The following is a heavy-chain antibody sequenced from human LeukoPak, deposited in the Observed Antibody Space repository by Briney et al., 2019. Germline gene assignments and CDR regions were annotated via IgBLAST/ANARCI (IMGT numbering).Heavy chain of an antibody. CDR1: GGSISSSSYY. J-gene: IGHJ4*02. CDR3: ASPVLRYFDWWPYYFDY. V-gene: IGHV4-39*01. D-gene: IGHD3-9*01. Sequence: SETLSLTCTVSGGSISSSSYYWGWIRQPPGKGLEWIGSIYYSGSTYYNPSLKSRVTISVDTSKNQFSLKLSSVTAADTAVYYCASPVLRYFDWWPYYFDYWGQGTLVTVSS. CDR2: IYYSGST.